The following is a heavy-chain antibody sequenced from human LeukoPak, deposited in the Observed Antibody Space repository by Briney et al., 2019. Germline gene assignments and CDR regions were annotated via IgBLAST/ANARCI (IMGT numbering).Heavy chain of an antibody. J-gene: IGHJ4*02. Sequence: GESLKISCKGSGFSLISNWIGWVRQMPGKGLEWMGIIYPGDSDTRYSPSFQGQVTISADKSINTAYLQWSSLKASDTAMYYCARQYGRPFDYWGQGTLVTVSS. D-gene: IGHD4-17*01. CDR2: IYPGDSDT. CDR3: ARQYGRPFDY. V-gene: IGHV5-51*01. CDR1: GFSLISNW.